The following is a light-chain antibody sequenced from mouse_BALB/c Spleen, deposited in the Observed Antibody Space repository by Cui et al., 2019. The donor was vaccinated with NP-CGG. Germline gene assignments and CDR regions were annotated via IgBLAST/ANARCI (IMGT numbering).Light chain of an antibody. CDR2: GTN. V-gene: IGLV1*01. J-gene: IGLJ1*01. CDR3: ALWYSNHWV. Sequence: QAVVTQESALTTSPAETVTHHCRSSTGAVTTSNYANWVQEKPDHLFTGLIGGTNNRAPGVPARFSGSLIGDKAALTITGAQTEDEAIYFCALWYSNHWVFGGGTKLTVL. CDR1: TGAVTTSNY.